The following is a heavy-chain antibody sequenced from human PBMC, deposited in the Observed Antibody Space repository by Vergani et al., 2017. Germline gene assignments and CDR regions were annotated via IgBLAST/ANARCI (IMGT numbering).Heavy chain of an antibody. D-gene: IGHD2-8*01. Sequence: EVQLVESGGVVVQPGGSLRLSCAASGFTFDDYTMHWVRQAPGKGLEWVSLISWDGGSTYYADSVKGRFTISRDNSKNSLYLQMNSLRTEDTALYYCARPRLGGDTNGVIDYWGQGTLVTVSS. CDR3: ARPRLGGDTNGVIDY. CDR1: GFTFDDYT. V-gene: IGHV3-43*01. J-gene: IGHJ4*02. CDR2: ISWDGGST.